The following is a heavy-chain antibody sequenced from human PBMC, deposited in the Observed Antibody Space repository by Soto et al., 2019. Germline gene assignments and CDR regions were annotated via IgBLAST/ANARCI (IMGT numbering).Heavy chain of an antibody. CDR3: ATSFRLRSYYYYGMDG. D-gene: IGHD3-3*02. CDR1: GYTLTELS. J-gene: IGHJ6*02. V-gene: IGHV1-24*01. Sequence: GASVKVSCKVSGYTLTELSMHWVRQAPGKGLEWMGGFDPEDGETIYAQKFQGRVTMTEDTSTDTAYMELSSLRSEDTAVYYCATSFRLRSYYYYGMDGWGQGTTVTVSS. CDR2: FDPEDGET.